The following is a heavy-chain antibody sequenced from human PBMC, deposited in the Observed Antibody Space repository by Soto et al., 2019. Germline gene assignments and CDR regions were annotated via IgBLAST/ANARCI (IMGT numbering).Heavy chain of an antibody. CDR2: ISGSGGST. Sequence: GSLRLSFEASGFSFSSYAISSVCQSPWQGLEWVPAISGSGGSTYYADSVKGRFTISRDNSKNTLYLQMNSLRAEDTAVYYCEKLYDFWSGWPGYLDYWGQETMV. CDR3: EKLYDFWSGWPGYLDY. D-gene: IGHD3-3*01. V-gene: IGHV3-23*01. J-gene: IGHJ4*02. CDR1: GFSFSSYA.